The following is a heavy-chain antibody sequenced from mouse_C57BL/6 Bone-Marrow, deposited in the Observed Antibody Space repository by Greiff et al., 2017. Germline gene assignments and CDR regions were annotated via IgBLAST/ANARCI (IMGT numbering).Heavy chain of an antibody. CDR1: GFTFSSYG. V-gene: IGHV5-6*01. D-gene: IGHD2-5*01. J-gene: IGHJ4*01. Sequence: EVKLVESGGDLVKPGGSLKLSCAASGFTFSSYGMSWVRQTPDKRLEWVATISSGGSYTYYPDRVKGRFTISRDNAKNTLYLQMSSLKSEDTAMYDCATPPPTIVTTRDYAMDYWGQGTSVTVSS. CDR2: ISSGGSYT. CDR3: ATPPPTIVTTRDYAMDY.